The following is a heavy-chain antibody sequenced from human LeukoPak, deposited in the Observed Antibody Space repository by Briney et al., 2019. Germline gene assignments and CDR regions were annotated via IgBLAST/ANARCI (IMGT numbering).Heavy chain of an antibody. D-gene: IGHD3-3*01. CDR2: ISSSSSYI. J-gene: IGHJ6*02. CDR3: ARDRRVRFLEWLSPKYGMDV. CDR1: GFTFSSYS. Sequence: GGSLRLSCAASGFTFSSYSMNWVRQAPGKGLEWVSSISSSSSYIYYADSVKGRFTISRDNAKDSLYLQMNSPRAEDTAVYYCARDRRVRFLEWLSPKYGMDVWGQGTTVTVSS. V-gene: IGHV3-21*01.